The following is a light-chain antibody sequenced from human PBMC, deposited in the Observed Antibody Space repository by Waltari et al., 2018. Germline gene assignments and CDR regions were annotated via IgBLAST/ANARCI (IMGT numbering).Light chain of an antibody. Sequence: QSALTQPRSLSGSPGQTVTISCTGASTNIGGYNYVSWYQQHPGKAPKLIIYDVTKRPSGVPYRFSGSKSGDTASLTISGLQAEDEADYYCCSYAGTSPFGTGTKVTVL. CDR3: CSYAGTSP. CDR2: DVT. V-gene: IGLV2-11*01. J-gene: IGLJ1*01. CDR1: STNIGGYNY.